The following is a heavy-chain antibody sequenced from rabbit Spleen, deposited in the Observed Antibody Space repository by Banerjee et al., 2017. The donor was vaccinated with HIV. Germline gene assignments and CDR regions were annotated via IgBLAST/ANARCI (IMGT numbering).Heavy chain of an antibody. J-gene: IGHJ2*01. D-gene: IGHD1-1*01. Sequence: QELVESGGGLVQPGGSLKLSCTASGFTLSSYYMNWVRQAPGKGLEWIACIDTSDGDTDYANWPKGRFTISKASSTTVTLQMTSLTAADTATYFCARNYVNVFDPWGPGTLVTVS. CDR3: ARNYVNVFDP. CDR1: GFTLSSYY. V-gene: IGHV1S40*01. CDR2: IDTSDGDT.